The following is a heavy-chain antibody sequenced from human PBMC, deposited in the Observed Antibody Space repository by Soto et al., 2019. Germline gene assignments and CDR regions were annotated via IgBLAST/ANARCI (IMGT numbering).Heavy chain of an antibody. CDR1: GYTFTSYD. V-gene: IGHV1-8*01. CDR2: MNPNSGNT. CDR3: ARGLDSSSWYCLSV. Sequence: ASVKVSCKASGYTFTSYDINWVRQATGQGLEWMGWMNPNSGNTGYAQKFQGRVTMTRNTSISTAYMELSSLRSEDTAVYYCARGLDSSSWYCLSVWGQGTLVTVSS. D-gene: IGHD6-13*01. J-gene: IGHJ4*02.